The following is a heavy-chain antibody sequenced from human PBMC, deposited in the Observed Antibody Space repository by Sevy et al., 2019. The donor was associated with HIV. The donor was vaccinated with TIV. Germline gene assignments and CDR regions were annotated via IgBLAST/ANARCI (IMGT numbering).Heavy chain of an antibody. D-gene: IGHD3-10*01. CDR2: INPSGGSI. CDR3: ARGGYYYGSGSYTGFRASGDSDI. V-gene: IGHV1-46*01. CDR1: GYTFTIYY. Sequence: ASVKVSCKVSGYTFTIYYMHWVRQAPGQGLEWMGIINPSGGSISYPQKFQGRVTMTRDTSTRTVYMERSSLRSEDPAVYYCARGGYYYGSGSYTGFRASGDSDIWGQGTMVTVSS. J-gene: IGHJ3*02.